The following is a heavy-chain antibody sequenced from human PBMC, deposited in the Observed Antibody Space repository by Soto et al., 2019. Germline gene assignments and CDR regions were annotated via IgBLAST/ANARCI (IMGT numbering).Heavy chain of an antibody. V-gene: IGHV4-61*01. J-gene: IGHJ2*01. CDR2: IYYSGST. D-gene: IGHD6-13*01. CDR3: ARDLSAAAGQYWYFDL. Sequence: QVQLQESGPGLVKPSETLSLTCTVSGGSVSSGSYYWSWIRQPPGKGLEWIGYIYYSGSTNSNPSLKSRVTMSVDTSKDQFSLKLISVTAADTAVYYCARDLSAAAGQYWYFDLWGRGTLVTVSS. CDR1: GGSVSSGSYY.